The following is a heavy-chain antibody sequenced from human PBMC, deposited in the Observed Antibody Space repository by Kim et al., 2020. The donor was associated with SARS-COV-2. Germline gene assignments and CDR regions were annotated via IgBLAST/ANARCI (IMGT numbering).Heavy chain of an antibody. V-gene: IGHV4-34*01. J-gene: IGHJ6*02. CDR1: GGSFSGYY. D-gene: IGHD3-10*01. CDR3: ARLRYGSGGYVVSQTSDYYSGMDV. CDR2: INHSGST. Sequence: SETLSLTCAVYGGSFSGYYWSWIRQPPGKGLEWIGEINHSGSTNYNPSLKSRVTISVDTSKNKFSLKLSSVTAADTAVYYCARLRYGSGGYVVSQTSDYYSGMDVWGQGTTVTVSS.